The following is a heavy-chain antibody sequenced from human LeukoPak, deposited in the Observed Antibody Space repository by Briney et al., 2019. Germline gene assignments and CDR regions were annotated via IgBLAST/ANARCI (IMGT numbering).Heavy chain of an antibody. J-gene: IGHJ4*02. CDR3: AKEGYYDFWSGYYSDY. Sequence: PGGSLRLSCAESGFTFSSYGMHWVGQAPGKGLEWVAFIRYDGSKKYYADSVKGGFTISRDNSKKTLYMQMSSLRAEDTAVYYCAKEGYYDFWSGYYSDYWGQGTLVTVSS. D-gene: IGHD3-3*01. CDR1: GFTFSSYG. V-gene: IGHV3-30*02. CDR2: IRYDGSKK.